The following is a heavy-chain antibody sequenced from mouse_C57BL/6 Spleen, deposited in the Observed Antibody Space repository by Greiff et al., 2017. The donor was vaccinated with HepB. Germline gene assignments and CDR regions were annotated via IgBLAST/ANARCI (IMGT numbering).Heavy chain of an antibody. CDR1: GFTFNTYA. D-gene: IGHD3-3*01. CDR2: IRSKSSNYAT. J-gene: IGHJ4*01. V-gene: IGHV10-3*01. Sequence: EVQGVESGGGLVQPKGSLKLSCAASGFTFNTYAMHWVRQAPGKGLEWVARIRSKSSNYATYYADSVKDRFTISRDDSQSMLYLQMNNLKTEDTAMYYCVRDLGTGPYYAMDYWGQGTSVTVSS. CDR3: VRDLGTGPYYAMDY.